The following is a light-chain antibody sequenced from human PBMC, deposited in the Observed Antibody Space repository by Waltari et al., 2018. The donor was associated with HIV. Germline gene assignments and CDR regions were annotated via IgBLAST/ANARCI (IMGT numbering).Light chain of an antibody. CDR2: EVT. J-gene: IGLJ3*02. V-gene: IGLV2-14*01. CDR1: PSDFGSCD. CDR3: GSYITGSFLM. Sequence: QSALTQPASVSGSPGQSITISCTGPPSDFGSCDWYQQHPGRAPKLVIYEVTYRPSGVSDRFSGSKSGNTASLTISGLQAEDEADYFCGSYITGSFLMFGGGTKLTVL.